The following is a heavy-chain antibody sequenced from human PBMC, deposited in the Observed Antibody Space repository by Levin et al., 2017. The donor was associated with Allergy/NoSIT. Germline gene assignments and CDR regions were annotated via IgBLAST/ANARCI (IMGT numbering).Heavy chain of an antibody. V-gene: IGHV3-15*01. J-gene: IGHJ4*02. D-gene: IGHD3-9*01. CDR2: IRSKRDGGTI. Sequence: LSLTCAASGFTFTYAWLSWVRQAPGKGLEWIGRIRSKRDGGTIHYAAPVKGRFTFSRDDSKNTLYLQMNSLKTEDTAVYFCCILTSPRSYWGQGTLVTVSS. CDR1: GFTFTYAW. CDR3: CILTSPRSY.